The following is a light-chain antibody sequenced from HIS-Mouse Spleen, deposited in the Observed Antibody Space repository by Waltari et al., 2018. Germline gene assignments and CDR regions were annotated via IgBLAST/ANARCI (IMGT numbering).Light chain of an antibody. CDR3: QQRSNWPPFT. J-gene: IGKJ3*01. V-gene: IGKV3-11*01. CDR1: QSVSSY. Sequence: EIVLTQSPATLSLSPGERATLSCRASQSVSSYLAWYQRKPGQAPRLLIYEASNKATCIPARFSGSGSGTDFTLTISSLEPEDFAVYYCQQRSNWPPFTFGPGTKVDIK. CDR2: EAS.